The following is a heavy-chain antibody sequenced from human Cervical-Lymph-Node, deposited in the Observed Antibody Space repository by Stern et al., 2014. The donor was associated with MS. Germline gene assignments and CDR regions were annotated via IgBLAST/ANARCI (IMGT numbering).Heavy chain of an antibody. CDR1: GFTIDDYA. D-gene: IGHD3-3*01. V-gene: IGHV3-9*01. J-gene: IGHJ4*02. Sequence: EVQLVASGGHSVQPGRSLRLSCAASGFTIDDYAMHWVRQASGKGLEWVSGILRNGVNIGYADSVKGRFTISRDDAKNSLYLQMNSLRPEDTALYYCVRDKGVISAAFGYWGQGTLVTVSS. CDR2: ILRNGVNI. CDR3: VRDKGVISAAFGY.